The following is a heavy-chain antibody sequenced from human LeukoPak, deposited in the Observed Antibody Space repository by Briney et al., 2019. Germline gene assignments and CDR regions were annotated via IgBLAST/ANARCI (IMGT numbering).Heavy chain of an antibody. CDR2: ISPYNGNT. CDR3: ARSSGYDYVLDY. CDR1: GYTFTSYN. D-gene: IGHD5-12*01. Sequence: ASVKVSCKASGYTFTSYNINWVRQAPGQGLEWMGWISPYNGNTNYAQKLQGRVTMTTDTSTNTAYMELRSLRSADTAVYYCARSSGYDYVLDYWGQGTLVTVSS. J-gene: IGHJ4*02. V-gene: IGHV1-18*01.